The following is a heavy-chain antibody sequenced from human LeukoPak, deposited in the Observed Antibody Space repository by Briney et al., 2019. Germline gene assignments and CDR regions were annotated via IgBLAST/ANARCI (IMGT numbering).Heavy chain of an antibody. CDR3: TRDRGWQQFDY. Sequence: PGGSLRLSCAASGFTFSSYWMTWVRQAPGKWLERVANIKEDGSEKYYVDSVKGRFTISRDNAKNSLYLQMSSLRDDDTAVYYCTRDRGWQQFDYWGQGTLVTVSS. CDR2: IKEDGSEK. D-gene: IGHD5-24*01. V-gene: IGHV3-7*01. J-gene: IGHJ4*02. CDR1: GFTFSSYW.